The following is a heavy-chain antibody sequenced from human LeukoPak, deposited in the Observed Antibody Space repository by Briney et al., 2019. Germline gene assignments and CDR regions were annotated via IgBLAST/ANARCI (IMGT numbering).Heavy chain of an antibody. CDR2: INHSGST. Sequence: PSETLSLTCAVYGGSFNGYYWSWIRQSPGKGLEWIGEINHSGSTNYNPSLKSRVTISVDTSKNQFSLRMSSVTAADTAGNYCASGRQYASSRFGNFDLWGRGTLVTVSS. D-gene: IGHD6-6*01. CDR3: ASGRQYASSRFGNFDL. CDR1: GGSFNGYY. V-gene: IGHV4-34*01. J-gene: IGHJ2*01.